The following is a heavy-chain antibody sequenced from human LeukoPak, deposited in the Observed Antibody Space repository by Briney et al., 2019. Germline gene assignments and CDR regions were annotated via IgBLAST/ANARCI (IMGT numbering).Heavy chain of an antibody. V-gene: IGHV3-21*01. CDR2: ISSSSYI. J-gene: IGHJ4*02. CDR3: ARDQVEMAAIPFDY. D-gene: IGHD5-24*01. Sequence: GGSLRLSCAASGFTFSSYSMNWVRQAPGKGLEWVSSISSSSYIYYADSVKGRFTISRDNAKNSLYLQMNSLRAEDTAVYYCARDQVEMAAIPFDYWGQGTLVTVSS. CDR1: GFTFSSYS.